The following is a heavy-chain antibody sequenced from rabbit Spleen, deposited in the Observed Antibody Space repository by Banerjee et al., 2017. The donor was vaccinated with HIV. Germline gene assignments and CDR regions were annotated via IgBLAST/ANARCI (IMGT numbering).Heavy chain of an antibody. J-gene: IGHJ6*01. V-gene: IGHV1S40*01. D-gene: IGHD8-1*01. CDR1: GFSFSSRYY. CDR2: ISSGSSGNT. CDR3: ARDSGSSFSSYGMDL. Sequence: QSLEESGGDLVKPGASLTLTCTASGFSFSSRYYMCWVRQAPGKGLEWIACISSGSSGNTYSATWAKGRFTISKTSSTTVTLQMTSLTAADTATYFCARDSGSSFSSYGMDLWGQGTLVTVS.